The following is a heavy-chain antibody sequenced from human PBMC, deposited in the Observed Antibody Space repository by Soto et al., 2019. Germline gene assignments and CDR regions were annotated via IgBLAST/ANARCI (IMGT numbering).Heavy chain of an antibody. D-gene: IGHD3-10*01. CDR1: VFTFSSYD. CDR3: ARDPSGSYYPSSESFFDY. CDR2: IWYDGSNK. V-gene: IGHV3-33*01. J-gene: IGHJ4*02. Sequence: QVQLVESGGGVVQPGRSLRLSCAASVFTFSSYDMHWVRQAPGKGLEWVAVIWYDGSNKYYADSVKGRFTISRDNSKNTLYLQINSLRAEDTAVYYCARDPSGSYYPSSESFFDYWGQGTLVTVSS.